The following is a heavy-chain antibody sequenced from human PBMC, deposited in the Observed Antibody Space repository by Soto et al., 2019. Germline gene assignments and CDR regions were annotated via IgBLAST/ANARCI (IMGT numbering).Heavy chain of an antibody. CDR3: VTGPDTDFWSGYNNYFDY. D-gene: IGHD3-3*01. Sequence: RASVKVSCKASGYTFTSYGISWVRQAPGQGLEWMGWISAYNGNTNYAQKLQGRVTMTTDTSTSTAYMELRSLRSDDTAVYYCVTGPDTDFWSGYNNYFDYWGQGTLVTVSS. V-gene: IGHV1-18*01. CDR2: ISAYNGNT. J-gene: IGHJ4*02. CDR1: GYTFTSYG.